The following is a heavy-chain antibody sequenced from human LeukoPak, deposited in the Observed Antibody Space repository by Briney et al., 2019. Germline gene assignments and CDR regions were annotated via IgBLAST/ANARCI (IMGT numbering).Heavy chain of an antibody. Sequence: GGSLRLSCAASGFTFSSYWMSWVRQAPGKGLEWVSVIYSGGSTYYADSVKGRFTISRDNSKNTLYLQMNSLRAEDTAVYYCARGGIGVAGDFESWGQGTLVTVSS. J-gene: IGHJ4*02. CDR3: ARGGIGVAGDFES. CDR1: GFTFSSYW. V-gene: IGHV3-53*01. D-gene: IGHD6-19*01. CDR2: IYSGGST.